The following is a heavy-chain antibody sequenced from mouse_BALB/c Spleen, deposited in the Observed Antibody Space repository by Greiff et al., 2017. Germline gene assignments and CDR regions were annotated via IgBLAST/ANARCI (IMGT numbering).Heavy chain of an antibody. CDR3: ASDNYGSSYAMDY. CDR2: ISSGGSYT. Sequence: EVKVVESGGDLVKPGGSLKLSCAASGFTFSSYGMSWVRQTPDKRLEWVATISSGGSYTYYPDSVKGRFTISRDNAKNTLYLQMSSLKSEDTAMYYCASDNYGSSYAMDYWGQGTSVTVSS. J-gene: IGHJ4*01. D-gene: IGHD1-1*01. CDR1: GFTFSSYG. V-gene: IGHV5-6*01.